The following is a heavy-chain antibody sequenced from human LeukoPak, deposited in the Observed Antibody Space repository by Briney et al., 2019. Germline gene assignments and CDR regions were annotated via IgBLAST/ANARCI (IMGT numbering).Heavy chain of an antibody. J-gene: IGHJ3*02. CDR1: GFTVSSYA. V-gene: IGHV3-23*01. Sequence: GGSLRLSCAASGFTVSSYAMSWVRQAPGKGLEWVSAISGSGGSTYYADSVKGRFTISRDNSKNTLYLQMNSLRAEDTAVYYCAKCQINVWGRYDAFDIWGQGTMVTVSS. CDR3: AKCQINVWGRYDAFDI. D-gene: IGHD3-16*01. CDR2: ISGSGGST.